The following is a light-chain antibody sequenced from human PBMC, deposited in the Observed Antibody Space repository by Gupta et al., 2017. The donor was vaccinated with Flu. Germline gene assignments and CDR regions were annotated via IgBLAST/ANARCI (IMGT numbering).Light chain of an antibody. J-gene: IGKJ1*01. Sequence: EIVMTQSPATLSVSPGERVTLSCRASQNISSRLAWYQQRPGQAPRLLIYGAFIRAAGIPGRFSGTGSGTEFTLTIKSQQSEDFALYYWQQDYNLWTFGQGTRVEIK. V-gene: IGKV3-15*01. CDR2: GAF. CDR3: QQDYNLWT. CDR1: QNISSR.